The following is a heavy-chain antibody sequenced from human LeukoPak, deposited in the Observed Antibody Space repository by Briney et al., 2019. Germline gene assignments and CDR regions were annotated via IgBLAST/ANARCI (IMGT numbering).Heavy chain of an antibody. CDR1: GGSISSSRFF. CDR3: ASGFSALVPLDFDY. D-gene: IGHD6-6*01. CDR2: VYYSGSS. Sequence: SETLSLTCTVSGGSISSSRFFWGWIRQPPGKGLEWIGSVYYSGSSYYNPSLKSRVTISVDTSKNQISLKLNSVTAADTALYYCASGFSALVPLDFDYWGQGSLVTVSS. V-gene: IGHV4-39*01. J-gene: IGHJ4*02.